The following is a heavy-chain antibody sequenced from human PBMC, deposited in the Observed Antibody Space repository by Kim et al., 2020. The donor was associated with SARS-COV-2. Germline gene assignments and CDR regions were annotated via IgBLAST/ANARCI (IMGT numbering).Heavy chain of an antibody. Sequence: GGSLRLSCAASGFTFDDYAMHWVRQAPGKGLEWVSGISWNSGSIGYADSVKGRFTISRDNAKNSLYLQMNSLRAEDTALYYCAKDKIEMATIRGNYFDYWGQGTLVTVSS. V-gene: IGHV3-9*01. D-gene: IGHD5-12*01. J-gene: IGHJ4*02. CDR3: AKDKIEMATIRGNYFDY. CDR1: GFTFDDYA. CDR2: ISWNSGSI.